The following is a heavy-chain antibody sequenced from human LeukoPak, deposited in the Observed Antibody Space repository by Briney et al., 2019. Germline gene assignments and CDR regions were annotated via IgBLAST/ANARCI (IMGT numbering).Heavy chain of an antibody. D-gene: IGHD2-15*01. CDR2: INHSGST. CDR1: GGSFSGYY. V-gene: IGHV4-34*01. CDR3: AREGNHCSGGGCYGY. J-gene: IGHJ4*02. Sequence: SETLSLTCAVYGGSFSGYYWSWIRQPPGKGLEWIGEINHSGSTNYNPSLKSRVTISVDTSKNQFSLKLSSVTAADTAVYYCAREGNHCSGGGCYGYWGQGTLVTVSS.